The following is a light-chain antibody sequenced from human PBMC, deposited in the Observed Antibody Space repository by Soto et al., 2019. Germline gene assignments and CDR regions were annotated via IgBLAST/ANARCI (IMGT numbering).Light chain of an antibody. J-gene: IGKJ1*01. Sequence: DIQMTQSPSTLSASVGDRVTITCRASQSVSSWVAWYQQKPGKAPKLLIYEASILESGVPSRFGGSGSGTEFTLTISSLQPDDFATYYCQQYDSYSWTFGQGTKVEIK. CDR1: QSVSSW. V-gene: IGKV1-5*03. CDR3: QQYDSYSWT. CDR2: EAS.